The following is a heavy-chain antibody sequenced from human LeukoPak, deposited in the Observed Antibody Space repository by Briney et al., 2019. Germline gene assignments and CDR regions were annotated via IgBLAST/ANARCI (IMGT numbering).Heavy chain of an antibody. CDR1: GFTFSSYE. J-gene: IGHJ4*02. V-gene: IGHV3-48*03. CDR3: ARGADSGYSSDN. CDR2: ISSSGNTI. Sequence: GGSLRLSCAASGFTFSSYEMNWVRQAPGKGLEWVSYISSSGNTIYYADSVKGRFTISRDNAKNTLYLQMNSLRAEDTAVYYCARGADSGYSSDNWGQGTLVSVSS. D-gene: IGHD3-9*01.